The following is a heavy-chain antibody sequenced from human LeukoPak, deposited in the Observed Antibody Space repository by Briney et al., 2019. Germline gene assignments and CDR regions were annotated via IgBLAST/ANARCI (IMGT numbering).Heavy chain of an antibody. CDR3: ARDPAPQGWFDS. CDR1: GFTLSTYW. J-gene: IGHJ5*01. Sequence: GGSLRLSCAASGFTLSTYWMHWVRQAPGKGLVWVSRINSEGSSTTYADSVKGRFTISRDNAKNILYLQMNSLGAEDTAVYHCARDPAPQGWFDSWGQGTLVTVSS. CDR2: INSEGSST. V-gene: IGHV3-74*01.